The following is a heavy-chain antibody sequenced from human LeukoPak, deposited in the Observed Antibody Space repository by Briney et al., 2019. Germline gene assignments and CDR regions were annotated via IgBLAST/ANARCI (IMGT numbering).Heavy chain of an antibody. D-gene: IGHD5/OR15-5a*01. CDR2: INQDGSEK. CDR1: GFTFSSYW. CDR3: ARDGHYTIYELRFDY. J-gene: IGHJ4*02. Sequence: GGSLRLSCAASGFTFSSYWMSWVRQAPGKGLEWVANINQDGSEKYCVASLKGRFTISRDNAENSLYLQMNSLRAEDTGVYYCARDGHYTIYELRFDYWGQGALVTVSS. V-gene: IGHV3-7*01.